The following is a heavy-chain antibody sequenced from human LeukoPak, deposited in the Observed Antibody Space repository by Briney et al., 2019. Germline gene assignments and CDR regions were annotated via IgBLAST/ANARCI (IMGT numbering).Heavy chain of an antibody. V-gene: IGHV3-30-3*01. Sequence: GGSLRLSCAASGFTFSSYAMHWVRQAPGKGLEWVAVVSYDGSNKYYADSVKGRFTISRDNSKNTLYLQMNSLRAEDTAVYYYARSGHYGYFDYWGQGTLVTVSS. D-gene: IGHD3-10*01. CDR1: GFTFSSYA. J-gene: IGHJ4*02. CDR2: VSYDGSNK. CDR3: ARSGHYGYFDY.